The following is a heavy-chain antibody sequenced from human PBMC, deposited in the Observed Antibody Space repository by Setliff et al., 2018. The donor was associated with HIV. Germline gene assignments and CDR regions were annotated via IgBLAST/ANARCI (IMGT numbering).Heavy chain of an antibody. CDR3: AKDRRFGELLSSWFDY. V-gene: IGHV3-30*18. D-gene: IGHD3-10*01. J-gene: IGHJ4*02. Sequence: GGSLRLSWAASGFTFSSYGMHWVRKAPGKGLEWVAVISYDGNNKYYADSLKGRFTISRDNSKNTLYLQMSSLRAEDTAVYYCAKDRRFGELLSSWFDYWGQGTLVTVSS. CDR1: GFTFSSYG. CDR2: ISYDGNNK.